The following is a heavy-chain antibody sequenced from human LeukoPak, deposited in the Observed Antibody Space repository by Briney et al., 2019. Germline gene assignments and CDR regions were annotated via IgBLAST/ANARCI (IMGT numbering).Heavy chain of an antibody. D-gene: IGHD2-2*01. Sequence: PGRSLRLSCAASGFTFSSYGMHWVRQAPGKGLEWVAVIWYDGSNKYYADSVKGRFAISRDNSKSTLYLQVNSLRVEDTALYYCARESEGGTGTSCPDYWGQGTLVTVSS. CDR3: ARESEGGTGTSCPDY. CDR2: IWYDGSNK. CDR1: GFTFSSYG. V-gene: IGHV3-33*01. J-gene: IGHJ4*02.